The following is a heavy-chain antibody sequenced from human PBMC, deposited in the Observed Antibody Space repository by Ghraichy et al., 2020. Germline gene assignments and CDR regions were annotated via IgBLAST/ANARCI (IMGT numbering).Heavy chain of an antibody. CDR3: ARDSRVVRFYYYDALDV. Sequence: LTCAASGFSLNNYIINWVRQAPGKGLEWVSHISSSSRTISYADSVKGRFTVSRDNAKNSLFLQMNSLRDEDTAVYYCARDSRVVRFYYYDALDVWGQGTTVTVSS. J-gene: IGHJ6*02. D-gene: IGHD4-23*01. V-gene: IGHV3-48*02. CDR2: ISSSSRTI. CDR1: GFSLNNYI.